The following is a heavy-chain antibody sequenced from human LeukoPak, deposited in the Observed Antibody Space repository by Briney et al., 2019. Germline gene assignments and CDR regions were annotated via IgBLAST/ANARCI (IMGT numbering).Heavy chain of an antibody. D-gene: IGHD3-22*01. V-gene: IGHV7-4-1*02. CDR2: INTNTGNP. CDR3: ARQDYDGSDYLFDS. CDR1: GYTFTSYP. Sequence: ASVKVSCKASGYTFTSYPMNWVRQAPGQGLEWMGWINTNTGNPTYAQGFTRRFVSSLDTSVSTAYLQISGLKAEDTAVYYCARQDYDGSDYLFDSWGQGTLVTVSS. J-gene: IGHJ4*02.